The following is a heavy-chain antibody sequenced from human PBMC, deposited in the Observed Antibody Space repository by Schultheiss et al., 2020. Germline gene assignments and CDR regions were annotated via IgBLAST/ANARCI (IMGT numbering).Heavy chain of an antibody. CDR3: ARDREDIVVVVAARTDAFDI. D-gene: IGHD2-15*01. V-gene: IGHV3-64*04. CDR2: ISSNGGST. CDR1: GFTFSSYA. J-gene: IGHJ3*02. Sequence: GGSLRLSCSASGFTFSSYAMHWVRQAPGKGLEYVSAISSNGGSTYYADSVKGRFTISRDNAKNSLYLQMNSLRAEDTAVYYCARDREDIVVVVAARTDAFDIWGQGTMVTVSS.